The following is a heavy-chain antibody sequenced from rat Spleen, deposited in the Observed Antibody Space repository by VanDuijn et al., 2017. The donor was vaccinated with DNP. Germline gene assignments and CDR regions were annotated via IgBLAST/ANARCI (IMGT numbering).Heavy chain of an antibody. J-gene: IGHJ4*01. D-gene: IGHD1-1*01. V-gene: IGHV5-17*01. Sequence: EVQLVESGGGLVQPGRSLKLSCAASGFTFSDYAMAWVRQAPKKGLEWVATISYDGSRTYYRDSVKGRFTISRDNAKSTLDLQMNSLRSEDTATYYCIRRTVVTGAMDAWGQGTSVTVSS. CDR2: ISYDGSRT. CDR3: IRRTVVTGAMDA. CDR1: GFTFSDYA.